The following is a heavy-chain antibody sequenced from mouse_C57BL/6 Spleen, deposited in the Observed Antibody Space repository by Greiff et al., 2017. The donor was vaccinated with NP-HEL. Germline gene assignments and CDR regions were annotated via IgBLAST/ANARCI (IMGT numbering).Heavy chain of an antibody. CDR3: ARWIITTVVAYYAMDY. V-gene: IGHV1-19*01. CDR1: GYTFTDYY. J-gene: IGHJ4*01. D-gene: IGHD1-1*01. CDR2: INPYNGGT. Sequence: EVQLQQSGPVLVKPGASVKMSCKASGYTFTDYYMNWVKQSHGKSLEWIGVINPYNGGTSYNQKFKGKATLTVDKSSSTAYMELNSLTSADSAVYYCARWIITTVVAYYAMDYWGQGTSVTVSS.